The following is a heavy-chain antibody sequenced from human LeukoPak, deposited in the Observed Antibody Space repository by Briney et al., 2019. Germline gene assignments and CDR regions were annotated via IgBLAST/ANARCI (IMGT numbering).Heavy chain of an antibody. CDR2: IYYSGGT. J-gene: IGHJ4*02. D-gene: IGHD3-22*01. CDR3: ARLGFTMILVATT. CDR1: GDSIDSSTYY. Sequence: SETLSLTCTVSGDSIDSSTYYWGCIRQPPGMGLLWIGSIYYSGGTYSNPSLKSRVTISIDTSKNQFSLKLSSVTAADTAMYYCARLGFTMILVATTWGQGTLVTVSS. V-gene: IGHV4-39*01.